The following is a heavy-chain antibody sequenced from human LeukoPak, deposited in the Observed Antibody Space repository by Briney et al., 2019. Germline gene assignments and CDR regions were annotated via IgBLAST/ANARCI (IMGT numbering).Heavy chain of an antibody. Sequence: GASVKVSCKASGYTFTGYYMHWVRQAPGQELEWMGRINPNNGGTNYAQKFQARVTMTRDTSISTAYMELSRLRSDDTAVYYCARGGPYYYDSSGYYIGYWGQGTLVTVSS. V-gene: IGHV1-2*06. CDR3: ARGGPYYYDSSGYYIGY. D-gene: IGHD3-22*01. CDR2: INPNNGGT. CDR1: GYTFTGYY. J-gene: IGHJ4*02.